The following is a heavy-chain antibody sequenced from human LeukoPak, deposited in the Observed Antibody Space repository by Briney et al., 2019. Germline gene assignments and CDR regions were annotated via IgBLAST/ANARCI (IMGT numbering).Heavy chain of an antibody. CDR3: ASRIVGTPDYFDY. V-gene: IGHV3-7*01. Sequence: GGSLRLSCAASGFTFSTYCMGWVRQAPGKGLEWVANIMQDGNDKYYVDSVKGRFTISRDNAKNSLYLQLNSLRVEDTAVYYCASRIVGTPDYFDYWGQGTLVTVSS. CDR1: GFTFSTYC. D-gene: IGHD1-26*01. CDR2: IMQDGNDK. J-gene: IGHJ4*02.